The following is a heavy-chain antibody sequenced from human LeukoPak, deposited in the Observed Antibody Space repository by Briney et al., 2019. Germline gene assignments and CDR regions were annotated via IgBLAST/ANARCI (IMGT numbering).Heavy chain of an antibody. CDR1: GYTLTELS. V-gene: IGHV1-24*01. D-gene: IGHD6-19*01. Sequence: ASVKVSCKVSGYTLTELSMHWVRQAPGKGLEWMGGFDPEDGETIYAQKFQGRVTMTEDTSTDTAYMELSSLRSEDTAVYYCATNPPVAGNNYPWSYYGMDVWGQGTTVTVSS. CDR2: FDPEDGET. J-gene: IGHJ6*02. CDR3: ATNPPVAGNNYPWSYYGMDV.